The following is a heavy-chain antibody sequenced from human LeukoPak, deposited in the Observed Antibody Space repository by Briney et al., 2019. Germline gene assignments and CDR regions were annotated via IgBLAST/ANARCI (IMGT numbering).Heavy chain of an antibody. Sequence: PSETLSLTCTVSGGSISSSSYYWGWIRQPPGKGLEWIGSIYYSGSTYYNPSLKSRVTISVDTSKNQFSLKLSSVTAADTAVYYCARVDPEYQLTDAFDIWGQGTMVTVSS. D-gene: IGHD2-2*01. J-gene: IGHJ3*02. CDR3: ARVDPEYQLTDAFDI. V-gene: IGHV4-39*01. CDR2: IYYSGST. CDR1: GGSISSSSYY.